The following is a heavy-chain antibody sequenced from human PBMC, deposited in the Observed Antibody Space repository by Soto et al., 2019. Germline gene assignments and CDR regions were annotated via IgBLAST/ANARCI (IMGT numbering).Heavy chain of an antibody. D-gene: IGHD7-27*01. CDR1: GESFSGYS. J-gene: IGHJ4*02. V-gene: IGHV3-23*01. Sequence: ETVPLTCAVYGESFSGYSWSCIRQAPGKGLEWVSGISDGGCFAYFADSVNGRFTISIDDSKNTLFLQMNSLRADDTAVYYCVKSGPTNFLDSWAQGTLVPVSS. CDR3: VKSGPTNFLDS. CDR2: ISDGGCFA.